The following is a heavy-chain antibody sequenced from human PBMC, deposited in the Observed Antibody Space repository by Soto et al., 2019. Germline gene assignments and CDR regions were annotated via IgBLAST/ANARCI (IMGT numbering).Heavy chain of an antibody. Sequence: SETLSLTCTVPDGSISSSSYYWGWIRQPPGKGLEWIGSIYYSGSTYYNPSLKSRVTISVDTSKNQFSLKLSSVTAADTAVYYCARQAVPSTMDYYYYGMDVWGQGTTVTVSS. CDR3: ARQAVPSTMDYYYYGMDV. J-gene: IGHJ6*02. CDR1: DGSISSSSYY. CDR2: IYYSGST. D-gene: IGHD5-12*01. V-gene: IGHV4-39*01.